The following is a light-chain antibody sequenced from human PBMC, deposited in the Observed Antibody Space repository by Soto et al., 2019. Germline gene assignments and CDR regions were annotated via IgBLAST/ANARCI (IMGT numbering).Light chain of an antibody. Sequence: LTQSPSVSVAPGQTATVTCGGRNIGAKSVHWYQQKPGQAPVLVVYDDSVRPSGIPERYSGSNSGNTATLTISRVEVGDEADYYCQVWDSGSTQYVFGAGTKVTVL. CDR1: NIGAKS. CDR3: QVWDSGSTQYV. CDR2: DDS. J-gene: IGLJ1*01. V-gene: IGLV3-21*02.